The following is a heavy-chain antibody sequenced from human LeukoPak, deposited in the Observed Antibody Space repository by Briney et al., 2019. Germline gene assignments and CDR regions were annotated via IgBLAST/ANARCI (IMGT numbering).Heavy chain of an antibody. V-gene: IGHV3-30-3*01. CDR1: GFSFRSYA. J-gene: IGHJ4*02. Sequence: PGGSLRLSCAASGFSFRSYALHWVRQAPGKGLEWVAVISYDGTNKHYAASVKGRFTISRDNSMNTLYLQMNSLRAEDTAVYYCARDYYGSGSYYNVRPDYWGQGTLVTVSS. CDR2: ISYDGTNK. D-gene: IGHD3-10*01. CDR3: ARDYYGSGSYYNVRPDY.